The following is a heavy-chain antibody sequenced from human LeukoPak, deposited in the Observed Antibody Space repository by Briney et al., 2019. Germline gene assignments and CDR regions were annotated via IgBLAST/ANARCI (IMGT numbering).Heavy chain of an antibody. CDR2: IWYDGSNK. J-gene: IGHJ4*02. CDR3: ARVRAGSGPHFDY. D-gene: IGHD3-10*01. CDR1: GVIFSSFG. Sequence: PGGCLRLSCAASGVIFSSFGMHWVRQAPGKGLEWGAVIWYDGSNKDYADSVKGRFTISRANSKNTLYLQMNSPRAEDTAVYYCARVRAGSGPHFDYWGQGTLVTVSS. V-gene: IGHV3-33*01.